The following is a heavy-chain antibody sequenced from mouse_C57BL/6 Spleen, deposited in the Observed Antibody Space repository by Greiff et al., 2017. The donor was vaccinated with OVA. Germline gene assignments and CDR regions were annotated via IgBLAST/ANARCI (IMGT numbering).Heavy chain of an antibody. CDR3: TTPITTVVARDY. J-gene: IGHJ2*01. V-gene: IGHV14-1*01. D-gene: IGHD1-1*01. Sequence: EVQLQQSGAELVRPGASVKLSCTASGFNIKDYYMHRVKQRPEQGLEWIGRIDPEDGDTEYAPKFQGKATMTADTSSNTAYLQLSSLTSEDTAVYYCTTPITTVVARDYWGQGTTLTVSS. CDR1: GFNIKDYY. CDR2: IDPEDGDT.